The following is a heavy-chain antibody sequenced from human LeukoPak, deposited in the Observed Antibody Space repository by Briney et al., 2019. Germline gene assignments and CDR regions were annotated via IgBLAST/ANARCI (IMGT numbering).Heavy chain of an antibody. CDR1: GYTFTSYG. V-gene: IGHV1-18*01. J-gene: IGHJ3*02. D-gene: IGHD5-18*01. Sequence: ASVTVSCKASGYTFTSYGISWVRQAPGQGLEWMGWISAYNGNTNYAQKLQGRVTMTTDTSTSTAYMELRSLRSDDTAVYYCARDDIQPFPDAFDICGQGTMVTVSS. CDR2: ISAYNGNT. CDR3: ARDDIQPFPDAFDI.